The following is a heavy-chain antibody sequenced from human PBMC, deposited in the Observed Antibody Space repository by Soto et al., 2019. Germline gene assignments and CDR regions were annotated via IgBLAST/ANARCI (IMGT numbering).Heavy chain of an antibody. CDR3: ARLFPLLVVVAASGDFDT. V-gene: IGHV3-48*01. Sequence: HPGGCLRLSCAASGFTFSSYSMNWVRQAPGKGLEWVSYISSSSSTIYYADSVKGRFTISRDNAKNSLYLQMNSLRAEDTAVYYCARLFPLLVVVAASGDFDTWGQETMLTISS. CDR2: ISSSSSTI. CDR1: GFTFSSYS. D-gene: IGHD2-15*01. J-gene: IGHJ3*02.